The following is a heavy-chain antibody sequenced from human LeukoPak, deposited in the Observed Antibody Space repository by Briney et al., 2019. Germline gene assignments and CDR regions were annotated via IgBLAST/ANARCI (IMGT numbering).Heavy chain of an antibody. CDR2: ISSSSSTI. CDR3: ARDRYDFWGDDGDYYYMDV. V-gene: IGHV3-48*04. J-gene: IGHJ6*03. D-gene: IGHD3-3*01. Sequence: GGSLRLSCAASGITFSSYSMNWVRQAPGKGLEWVSYISSSSSTINYADSVKGRLTISRDNAKNSLNLQMNSLRAEDTAVYYCARDRYDFWGDDGDYYYMDVWAKGPRSPSP. CDR1: GITFSSYS.